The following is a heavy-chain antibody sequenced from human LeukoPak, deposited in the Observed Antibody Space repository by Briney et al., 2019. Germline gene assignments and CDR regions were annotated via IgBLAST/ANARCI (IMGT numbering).Heavy chain of an antibody. V-gene: IGHV3-23*01. CDR3: AKWPEGAMDYFDY. D-gene: IGHD3-16*01. CDR2: ISGDGTRT. CDR1: GFTFRTYG. J-gene: IGHJ4*02. Sequence: PGGPLRLSCTASGFTFRTYGMSWVRQAPVKGLEWVSAISGDGTRTYYADSVKGRFTISRDNSKNTLYLEMSSLRVEDTAIYYCAKWPEGAMDYFDYWGQGTLVTVSS.